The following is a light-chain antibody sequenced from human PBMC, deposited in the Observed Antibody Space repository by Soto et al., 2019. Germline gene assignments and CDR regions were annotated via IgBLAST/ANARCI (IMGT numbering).Light chain of an antibody. CDR3: QQYTTYSVT. Sequence: DIQMTQSPSTLSASVGDRVTITCRASQSVSDWLAWYQQKPGKAPNLLIYRASHLESGVPSRFSGSGSGTEFFLTISSLQPDDFSTYYCQQYTTYSVTFGQGTKVDIK. V-gene: IGKV1-5*03. J-gene: IGKJ1*01. CDR1: QSVSDW. CDR2: RAS.